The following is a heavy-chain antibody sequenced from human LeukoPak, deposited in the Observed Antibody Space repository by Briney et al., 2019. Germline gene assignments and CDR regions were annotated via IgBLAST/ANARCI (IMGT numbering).Heavy chain of an antibody. J-gene: IGHJ4*02. Sequence: LAGGSLRLSCVASGFTFRHYDMSWVRQAPGKGLEWVSSINTSGGSTYYADSLQGRFTISRDNSKNTLHLQMNNVRAEDTALYYCMKLPTMIIVIDTDFEYWGQGAQVTVSS. D-gene: IGHD2-21*01. CDR1: GFTFRHYD. CDR2: INTSGGST. CDR3: MKLPTMIIVIDTDFEY. V-gene: IGHV3-23*01.